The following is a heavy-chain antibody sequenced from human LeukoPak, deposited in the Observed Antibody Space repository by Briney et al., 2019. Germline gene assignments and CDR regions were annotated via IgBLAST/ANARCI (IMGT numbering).Heavy chain of an antibody. D-gene: IGHD2-21*02. CDR1: GYTFTSYY. V-gene: IGHV1-46*01. CDR3: ARDDCGGDCSIFDY. Sequence: GASVKVSCKASGYTFTSYYMHWVGQAPGQGLEWLGVINPSGGSTSYAQKFQGRVTMTRDTSTSTVYMELSSLRSEDTAVYYCARDDCGGDCSIFDYWGQGTLVTVSS. J-gene: IGHJ4*02. CDR2: INPSGGST.